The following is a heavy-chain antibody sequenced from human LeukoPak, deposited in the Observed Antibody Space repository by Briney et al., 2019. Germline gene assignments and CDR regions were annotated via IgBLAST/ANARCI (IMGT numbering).Heavy chain of an antibody. V-gene: IGHV3-23*01. J-gene: IGHJ5*02. Sequence: SGGSLRLSCAAVGFTFNNYAMSWVRQSPARGLEWVSSIRGGGETFYADSVKGRFTISRDNAKKSLYLEMNNLRAEDTAVYYCATDGAGFDTWGQGVLVTVSS. CDR1: GFTFNNYA. CDR3: ATDGAGFDT. CDR2: IRGGGET.